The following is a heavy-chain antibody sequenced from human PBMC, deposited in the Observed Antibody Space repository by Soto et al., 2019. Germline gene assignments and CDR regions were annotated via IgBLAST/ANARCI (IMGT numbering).Heavy chain of an antibody. CDR2: IYYSGST. D-gene: IGHD6-19*01. J-gene: IGHJ4*02. CDR1: GGSISSSNYY. V-gene: IGHV4-39*01. CDR3: ATRGSGWHWPGYYFDH. Sequence: SETLSLTRTVSGGSISSSNYYYGWIRQPPGKGPEWIGGIYYSGSTYYNPSLKSRGTISVDTSKRRISLKLTSVTAADTAVLYCATRGSGWHWPGYYFDHWGQGILVTVSS.